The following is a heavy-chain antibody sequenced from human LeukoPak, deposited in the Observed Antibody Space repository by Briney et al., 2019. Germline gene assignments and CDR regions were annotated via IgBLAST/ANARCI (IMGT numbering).Heavy chain of an antibody. D-gene: IGHD3-22*01. Sequence: PSQTLSLTCAVSGDSISTGGYSWNWIRQPPGKGLEWIGYIYHSGSTYYNPSLKSRVTMSIDRSKNQFSLKLSSVTAADTAVYYCARAPNYFDSSGYSVGWFDPWGQGTLVTASS. CDR3: ARAPNYFDSSGYSVGWFDP. CDR2: IYHSGST. CDR1: GDSISTGGYS. V-gene: IGHV4-30-2*01. J-gene: IGHJ5*02.